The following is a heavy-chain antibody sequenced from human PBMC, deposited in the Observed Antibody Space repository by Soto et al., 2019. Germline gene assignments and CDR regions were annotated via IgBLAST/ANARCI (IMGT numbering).Heavy chain of an antibody. CDR2: IYWDDEK. V-gene: IGHV2-5*02. CDR3: AHRRGGVYWNDGDFDF. J-gene: IGHJ4*02. CDR1: GFSLTSRPVG. Sequence: QITLKESGPTLVKPTETLTLTCSFSGFSLTSRPVGVGWIRRPPGKALECLALIYWDDEKRYSPSLRSRLAITKDTSKNQVVLTMTNVDPMDTATYYCAHRRGGVYWNDGDFDFWGQGTLVTVSS. D-gene: IGHD1-1*01.